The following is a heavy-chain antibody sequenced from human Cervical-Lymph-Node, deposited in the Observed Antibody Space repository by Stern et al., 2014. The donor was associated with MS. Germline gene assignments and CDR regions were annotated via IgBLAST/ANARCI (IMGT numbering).Heavy chain of an antibody. J-gene: IGHJ4*02. Sequence: EVQLVESGGGLVQPGGSLRLSCAASGFTFNNFAMAWVRQAPGQGLEWVSVISGSGDSTEYTDSVKGRLTISRDNSKNTLFLHMNRLRVEDSAVYYCAKELHQMMINTGWKRCFDYWGQGTLVAVSS. CDR2: ISGSGDST. CDR3: AKELHQMMINTGWKRCFDY. CDR1: GFTFNNFA. V-gene: IGHV3-23*04. D-gene: IGHD3-16*01.